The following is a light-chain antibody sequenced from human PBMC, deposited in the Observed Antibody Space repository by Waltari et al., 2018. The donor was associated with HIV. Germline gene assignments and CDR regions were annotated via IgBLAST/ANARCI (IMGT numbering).Light chain of an antibody. CDR1: SSDISTYDF. V-gene: IGLV2-14*03. CDR3: SSYTISNSVV. CDR2: DVT. Sequence: QSALTQPASVSGSPGQSITISCTGTSSDISTYDFVSWYQKYPDKAPKLLIFDVTNRPSGISRRFSGSKSGNTASLTISGLRAEDEADYYCSSYTISNSVVFGGGTKVTVL. J-gene: IGLJ2*01.